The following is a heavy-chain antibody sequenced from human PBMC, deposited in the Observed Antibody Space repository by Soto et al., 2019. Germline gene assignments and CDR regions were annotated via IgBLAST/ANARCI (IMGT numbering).Heavy chain of an antibody. CDR2: IYYSGST. D-gene: IGHD3-22*01. J-gene: IGHJ5*02. V-gene: IGHV4-30-4*01. CDR1: GGSISSGDYY. CDR3: ARVNYYDSSGTSWGLDP. Sequence: SETLSLTCTVSGGSISSGDYYWSWIRQPPGKGLEWIGYIYYSGSTYYNPSLKSRVTISVDTSKNQFSLKLSSVTAADTAVYYCARVNYYDSSGTSWGLDPWGQGTLVTVS.